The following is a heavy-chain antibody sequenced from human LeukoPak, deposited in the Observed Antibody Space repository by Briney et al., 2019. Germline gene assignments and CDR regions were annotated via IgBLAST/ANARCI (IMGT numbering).Heavy chain of an antibody. Sequence: GGSLRLSCAASGFTFSTYAMTWVRQGPGKGLEWVSAISGSGVNTHYSDSVKSRFTISRDNSKNTLDLQINSLRVEDTAVYYCAKVQMDDYGDYGNDYWGQGTLVTVSS. V-gene: IGHV3-23*01. CDR1: GFTFSTYA. D-gene: IGHD4-17*01. J-gene: IGHJ4*02. CDR2: ISGSGVNT. CDR3: AKVQMDDYGDYGNDY.